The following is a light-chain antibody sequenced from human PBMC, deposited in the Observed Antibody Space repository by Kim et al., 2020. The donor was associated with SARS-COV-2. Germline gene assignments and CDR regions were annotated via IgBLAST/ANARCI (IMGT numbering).Light chain of an antibody. V-gene: IGKV1-39*01. J-gene: IGKJ2*01. CDR3: QQSYSTLLYT. CDR2: AAS. CDR1: QSISSY. Sequence: ASVGDRVTITCRASQSISSYLNWYQQKPGKAPKLLIYAASSLQSGVPSWFSGSGSGTDFTLTISSLQPEDFATYYCQQSYSTLLYTFGQGTKLEI.